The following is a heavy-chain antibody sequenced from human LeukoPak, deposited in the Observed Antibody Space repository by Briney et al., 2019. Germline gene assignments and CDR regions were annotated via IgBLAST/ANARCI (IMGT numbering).Heavy chain of an antibody. CDR3: ARPLRVGALLYAFDI. CDR1: GFTFSSYG. V-gene: IGHV3-30*03. J-gene: IGHJ3*02. CDR2: ISYDGSNK. Sequence: GGSLRLSCAASGFTFSSYGMHWVRQAPGKGLEWVAVISYDGSNKYYADSVKGRFTISRDNSKNTLYLQMNSLRAEDTAVYYCARPLRVGALLYAFDIWGQGTMVTVSS. D-gene: IGHD1-26*01.